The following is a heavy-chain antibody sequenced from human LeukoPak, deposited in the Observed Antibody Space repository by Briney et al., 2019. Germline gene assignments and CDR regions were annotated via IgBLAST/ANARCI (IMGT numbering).Heavy chain of an antibody. CDR2: ISSSSSYI. CDR3: AKDTEVVAAFDY. V-gene: IGHV3-21*04. Sequence: GGSLRLSCAASGFTFSSYSMNWVRQAPGKGLEWVSSISSSSSYIYYADSVKGRFTISRDNAKNSLYLQMNSLRAEDTAVYYCAKDTEVVAAFDYWGQGTLVTVSS. J-gene: IGHJ4*02. CDR1: GFTFSSYS. D-gene: IGHD2-15*01.